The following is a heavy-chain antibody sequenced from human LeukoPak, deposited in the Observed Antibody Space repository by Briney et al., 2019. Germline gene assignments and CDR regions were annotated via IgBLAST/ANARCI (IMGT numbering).Heavy chain of an antibody. CDR1: GGTFRSFT. CDR3: ARGPGGSPAPFGFDY. V-gene: IGHV1-69*01. D-gene: IGHD1-26*01. CDR2: IIPMFGAT. Sequence: ASVKVSCKASGGTFRSFTINWVRQAPGQGLEWMGGIIPMFGATNYAQKFQGRVTITADESTSTAYMELSSLRPEDTAVYFCARGPGGSPAPFGFDYWGQGTLVTVSS. J-gene: IGHJ4*02.